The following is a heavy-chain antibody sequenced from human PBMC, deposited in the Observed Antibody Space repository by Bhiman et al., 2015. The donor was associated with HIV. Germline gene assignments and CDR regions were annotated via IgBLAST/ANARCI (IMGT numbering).Heavy chain of an antibody. D-gene: IGHD1-7*01. CDR1: RFTFSSNS. V-gene: IGHV3-21*01. Sequence: EVQLVESGGGLVQPGGSLRLSCAASRFTFSSNSMNWVRQAPGKGLEWVASISSSGTYIYYADSVKGRFTISRDNAKNSLYLQMNSLRAEDTAVYYCARSNYLGAFDIWGQGTMVIVSS. CDR2: ISSSGTYI. J-gene: IGHJ3*02. CDR3: ARSNYLGAFDI.